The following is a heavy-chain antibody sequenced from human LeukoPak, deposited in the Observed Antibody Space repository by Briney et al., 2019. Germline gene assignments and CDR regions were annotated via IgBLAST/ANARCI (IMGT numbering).Heavy chain of an antibody. V-gene: IGHV3-66*01. CDR1: GFTVSSNY. CDR2: IYSGGST. Sequence: GGSLRLSCAASGFTVSSNYLSWVRHAPGQGLDWVSVIYSGGSTYYADSVKGRFTISRDNSKNTLYLQMNSLRAEDTAVYYCARAKGYWNWFDPWGQGTLVTVSS. CDR3: ARAKGYWNWFDP. D-gene: IGHD1-26*01. J-gene: IGHJ5*02.